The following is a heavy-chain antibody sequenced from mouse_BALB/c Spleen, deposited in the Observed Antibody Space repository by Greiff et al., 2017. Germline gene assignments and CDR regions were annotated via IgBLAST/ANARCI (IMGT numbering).Heavy chain of an antibody. CDR1: GYSITSDYA. J-gene: IGHJ2*01. V-gene: IGHV3-2*02. D-gene: IGHD2-3*01. Sequence: EVKLQESGPGLVKPSQSLSLTCTVTGYSITSDYAWNWIRQFPGNKLEWMGYISYSGSTSYNPSLKSRISITRDTSKNQFFLQLNSVTTEDTATYFCARRGYDGYYYFDYWGQGTTLTVSS. CDR3: ARRGYDGYYYFDY. CDR2: ISYSGST.